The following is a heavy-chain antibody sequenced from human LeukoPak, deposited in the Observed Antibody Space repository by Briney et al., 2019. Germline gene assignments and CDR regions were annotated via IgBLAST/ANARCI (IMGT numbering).Heavy chain of an antibody. CDR2: IYYSGST. D-gene: IGHD3-22*01. CDR1: GGSISSYY. Sequence: SETLSLTCTVSGGSISSYYWSWIRQPPGKGLEWIGYIYYSGSTNYNPSLKSRVTISVDTSKNQFSLKLSSVTAADTAVYYCARVYYYDSSGYYYGRYYYYYMDVWGKGTTVTVSS. J-gene: IGHJ6*03. CDR3: ARVYYYDSSGYYYGRYYYYYMDV. V-gene: IGHV4-59*01.